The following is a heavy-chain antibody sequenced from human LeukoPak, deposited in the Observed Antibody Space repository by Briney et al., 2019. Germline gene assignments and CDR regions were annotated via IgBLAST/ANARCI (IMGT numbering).Heavy chain of an antibody. CDR3: AKDLSEGATDY. D-gene: IGHD1-26*01. CDR1: GFTFSSYG. CDR2: ISYDGSNK. J-gene: IGHJ4*02. V-gene: IGHV3-30*18. Sequence: GGSLRLSYAASGFTFSSYGMHWVRQAPGKGLEWVAVISYDGSNKYYADSVKGRFTISRDNSKNTLYLQMNSLRAEDTAVYYCAKDLSEGATDYWGQGTLVTVSS.